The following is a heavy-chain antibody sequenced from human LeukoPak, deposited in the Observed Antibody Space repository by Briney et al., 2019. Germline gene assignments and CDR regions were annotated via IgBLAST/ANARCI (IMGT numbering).Heavy chain of an antibody. Sequence: SVKVPCKASGGTFSSYAISWVRQAPGQGLEWMGGIIPIFGTANYAQKFQGRVTITTDESTSTAYMELSSLRSEDTAVYYCARDRRGVVVPAARDGYYYYMDVWGKGTTVTVSS. CDR1: GGTFSSYA. D-gene: IGHD2-2*01. J-gene: IGHJ6*03. CDR3: ARDRRGVVVPAARDGYYYYMDV. V-gene: IGHV1-69*05. CDR2: IIPIFGTA.